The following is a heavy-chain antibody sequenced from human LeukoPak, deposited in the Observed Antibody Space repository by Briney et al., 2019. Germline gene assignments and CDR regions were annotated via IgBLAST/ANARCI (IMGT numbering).Heavy chain of an antibody. Sequence: GGSLRLSCAASGFTFRSYWMHWVRQAPGKGLVWVSRINSDGSTTRYADFVKGRFTISRDNVKNTLFLQMNSLRAEDTAVYYCARERVLGELFDYGMDVWGQGTTVTVSS. CDR2: INSDGSTT. V-gene: IGHV3-74*01. CDR1: GFTFRSYW. D-gene: IGHD3-10*01. CDR3: ARERVLGELFDYGMDV. J-gene: IGHJ6*02.